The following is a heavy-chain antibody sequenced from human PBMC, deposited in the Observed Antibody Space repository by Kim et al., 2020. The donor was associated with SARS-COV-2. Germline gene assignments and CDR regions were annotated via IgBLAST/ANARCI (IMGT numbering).Heavy chain of an antibody. Sequence: NPPRKSHVTMSVDTSKTHFTLKLSSMTAADTAVYYCARGQDSAMVLFDYWGQGTLVTVSS. CDR3: ARGQDSAMVLFDY. J-gene: IGHJ4*02. V-gene: IGHV4-59*09. D-gene: IGHD5-18*01.